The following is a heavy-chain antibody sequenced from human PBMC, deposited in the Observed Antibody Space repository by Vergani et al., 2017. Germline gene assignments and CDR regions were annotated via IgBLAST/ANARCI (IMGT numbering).Heavy chain of an antibody. V-gene: IGHV3-30*14. D-gene: IGHD4-17*01. Sequence: QVQLVESGGGVVQPGRSLRLSCAASGFTFSSYAMHWVRQAPGKGLEWVAVISYDGSNKYYADSVKGRFTISRDNSKNTLYLQMNSLRVEDTAVYYCAKDPNGDYFGAVDSWGPGTLVTVSS. J-gene: IGHJ5*01. CDR3: AKDPNGDYFGAVDS. CDR2: ISYDGSNK. CDR1: GFTFSSYA.